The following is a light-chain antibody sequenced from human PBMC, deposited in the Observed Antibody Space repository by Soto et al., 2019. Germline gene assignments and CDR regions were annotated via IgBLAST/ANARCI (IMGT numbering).Light chain of an antibody. V-gene: IGKV1-9*01. CDR3: QRYNDFQYI. Sequence: DIQLTQSPSFLSASVGDRVTITCRASQGISSYLAWYQQKPGKAPKLLIYAASTLQSGVPSRFSGSGSGTEFSLTISSLHPDDFATYYCQRYNDFQYIFGQGTKLEMK. J-gene: IGKJ2*01. CDR2: AAS. CDR1: QGISSY.